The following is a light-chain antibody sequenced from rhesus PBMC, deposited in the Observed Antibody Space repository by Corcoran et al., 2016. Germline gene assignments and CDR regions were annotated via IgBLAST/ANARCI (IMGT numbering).Light chain of an antibody. CDR1: QSVSSR. V-gene: IGKV3-17*02. CDR2: DAS. CDR3: QQESNWSYS. Sequence: EIVMTQSPATLSLSPGERATLSCRASQSVSSRLAWYQQKPGQAPRLLIYDASSRVTGIPYRFSGSGSGTDFTLTISSLEPEDVAVYFCQQESNWSYSFGQGTKVEIK. J-gene: IGKJ2*01.